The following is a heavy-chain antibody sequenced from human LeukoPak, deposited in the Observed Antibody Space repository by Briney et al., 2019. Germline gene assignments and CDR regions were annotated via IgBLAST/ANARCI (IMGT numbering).Heavy chain of an antibody. V-gene: IGHV3-33*01. Sequence: GRSLRLSCAASGFTFSSYGMHWVRLAPGKGLEWVAVTWYDGSNKFYADSVKGRFTISRDNSKNTLSLEMNSLRAEDTAVYYCARGVGHYYYYMDVWGKGTTVTVSS. CDR3: ARGVGHYYYYMDV. CDR2: TWYDGSNK. D-gene: IGHD1-26*01. J-gene: IGHJ6*03. CDR1: GFTFSSYG.